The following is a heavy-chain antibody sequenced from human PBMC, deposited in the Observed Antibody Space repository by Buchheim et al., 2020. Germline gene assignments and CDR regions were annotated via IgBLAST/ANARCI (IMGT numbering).Heavy chain of an antibody. CDR2: IIPILGIA. J-gene: IGHJ5*02. Sequence: QVQLVQSGAEVKKPGSSVKVSCKASGGTFSSYAISWVRQAPGQGLEWMGGIIPILGIANYAQKFQGRVTITADESTSTAYVELDSLRADDTAVYYCSRSLRDAIRSYPNHRFDPWGQGTL. V-gene: IGHV1-69*01. CDR1: GGTFSSYA. CDR3: SRSLRDAIRSYPNHRFDP. D-gene: IGHD2-2*02.